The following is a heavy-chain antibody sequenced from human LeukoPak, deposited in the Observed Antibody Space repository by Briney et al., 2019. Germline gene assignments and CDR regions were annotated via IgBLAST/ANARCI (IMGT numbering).Heavy chain of an antibody. CDR1: GFTFSDYY. Sequence: PGGSLRLSCAASGFTFSDYYMSWIRQAPGKGLEWVSYISNSGGTIYYADSVKGRFAISRDNAKNTLYLQMDSLRAEDTAVYYCARSTGQFDYWGQGTLVTVSS. V-gene: IGHV3-11*04. J-gene: IGHJ4*02. CDR2: ISNSGGTI. CDR3: ARSTGQFDY. D-gene: IGHD2-8*02.